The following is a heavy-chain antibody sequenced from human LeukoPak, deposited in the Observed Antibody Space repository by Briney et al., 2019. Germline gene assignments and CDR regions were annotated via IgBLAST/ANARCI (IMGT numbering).Heavy chain of an antibody. CDR2: INHSGST. D-gene: IGHD3-22*01. CDR1: GGSFSGYY. CDR3: ARVSQYYYDSSGYLDY. J-gene: IGHJ4*02. Sequence: KTSETLSLTCAVYGGSFSGYYWSWIRQPPGKGLEWIGEINHSGSTNYNPSLKSRVTISVDTSKNQFSLKLSSVTAADTAVYYCARVSQYYYDSSGYLDYWGQGTLVTVSS. V-gene: IGHV4-34*01.